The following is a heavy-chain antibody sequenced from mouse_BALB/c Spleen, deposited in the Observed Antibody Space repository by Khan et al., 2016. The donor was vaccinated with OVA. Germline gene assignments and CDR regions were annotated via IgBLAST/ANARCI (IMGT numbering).Heavy chain of an antibody. D-gene: IGHD1-2*01. CDR3: ARTEIHYYGSYALDY. CDR2: IYPATANI. J-gene: IGHJ4*01. CDR1: GYNFKGSY. V-gene: IGHV14-3*02. Sequence: EQLQQSGAELVKPGASVKLSCTTSGYNFKGSYMHWVKQRPEHGLEWIGRIYPATANINYDPKFKGKATITADTSSNTAYLHLSSLTSEDTAVYYCARTEIHYYGSYALDYWGQGASVTVSS.